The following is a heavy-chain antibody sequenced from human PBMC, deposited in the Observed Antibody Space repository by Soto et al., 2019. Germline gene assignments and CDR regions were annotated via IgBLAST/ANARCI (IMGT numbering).Heavy chain of an antibody. Sequence: SETLSLTCSASGGSISGSYWSWVRQSPGKGLEWLGYVYYTGSTNYSPSLRSRVSISVDTSKNEFSLRLSSVTAADTAVYFCARSVAVPGAHIDYWGQGTQVTVSS. CDR3: ARSVAVPGAHIDY. CDR2: VYYTGST. J-gene: IGHJ4*02. D-gene: IGHD6-19*01. V-gene: IGHV4-59*01. CDR1: GGSISGSY.